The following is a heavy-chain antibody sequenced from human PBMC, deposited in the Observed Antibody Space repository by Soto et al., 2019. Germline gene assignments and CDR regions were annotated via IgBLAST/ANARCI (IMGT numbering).Heavy chain of an antibody. Sequence: ASVKVSCKASGYTFTSYGISWVRQAPGQGLEWMGWISAYNGNTNYAQKLQGRVTMTTDTSTSTAYMELRSLRSDDTAVYYCARDPSDYYDSSGRIDYWGQGTLVTVSS. V-gene: IGHV1-18*01. J-gene: IGHJ4*02. CDR2: ISAYNGNT. CDR3: ARDPSDYYDSSGRIDY. CDR1: GYTFTSYG. D-gene: IGHD3-22*01.